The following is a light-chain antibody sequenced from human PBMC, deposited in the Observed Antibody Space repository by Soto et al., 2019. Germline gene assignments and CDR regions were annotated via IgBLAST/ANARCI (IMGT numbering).Light chain of an antibody. CDR3: QTWATGILV. CDR2: LNSDGSH. Sequence: QLVLTQSPSASASLGASVKLTCTLSSGHRTYAIAWHQQQPEKGPRYLMKLNSDGSHTKGDGIPDRFSGSSSGAERYLTISSLQSEDEADYYCQTWATGILVFGGGTKRPS. V-gene: IGLV4-69*01. J-gene: IGLJ3*02. CDR1: SGHRTYA.